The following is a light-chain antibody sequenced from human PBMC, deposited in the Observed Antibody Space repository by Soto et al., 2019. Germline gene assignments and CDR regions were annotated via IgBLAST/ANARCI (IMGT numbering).Light chain of an antibody. CDR1: QGCSSW. V-gene: IGKV1-12*02. CDR3: QQANTFPWT. Sequence: DIQMTQSPSSVSASVGDRVTITCRASQGCSSWLAWYQQKPGKAPKLLIYAASSLQSGVSSRFSGSGSGTDFTLTISSLQPEDFATYYCQQANTFPWTFGQGNKVYIK. CDR2: AAS. J-gene: IGKJ1*01.